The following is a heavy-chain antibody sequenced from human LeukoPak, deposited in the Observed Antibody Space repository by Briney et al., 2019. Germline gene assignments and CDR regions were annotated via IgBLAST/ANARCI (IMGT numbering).Heavy chain of an antibody. CDR3: VRGYSEYWSD. CDR1: GGSFSDFY. J-gene: IGHJ4*02. Sequence: PSETLSLTCAAYGGSFSDFYRNWIRQPPGKGLEWIGQISHSGGINYNPSLQSRVTLSVDTSNNHFSLRLTPLTAADTAVYYCVRGYSEYWSDWGQGSLVTVSS. CDR2: ISHSGGI. V-gene: IGHV4-34*01. D-gene: IGHD3-3*01.